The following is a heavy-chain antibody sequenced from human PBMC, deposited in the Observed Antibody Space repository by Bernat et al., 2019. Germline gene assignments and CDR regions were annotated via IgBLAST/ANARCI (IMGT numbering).Heavy chain of an antibody. CDR1: GFTFSNYW. CDR3: AREGRYSSGDY. D-gene: IGHD6-19*01. J-gene: IGHJ4*02. CDR2: IKQDGREK. V-gene: IGHV3-7*04. Sequence: EVQLVESGGGLVQPGGSLRLSCAASGFTFSNYWMSWVRQAPGKGLEWVANIKQDGREKYYVDSVKGRFTISRDNAKNSQYLQMDSLRAEDTAVYYCAREGRYSSGDYWGQGTLVTVSS.